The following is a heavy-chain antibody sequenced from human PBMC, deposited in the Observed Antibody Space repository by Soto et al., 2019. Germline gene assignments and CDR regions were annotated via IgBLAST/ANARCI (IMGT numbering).Heavy chain of an antibody. D-gene: IGHD3-10*01. CDR3: ARGGFEDGGAFDI. Sequence: LSLTCTVSGGSISSYYWSWIRQPPGKGLEWIGYIYYSGSTNYNPSLKSRVTISVDTSKNQFSLKLSSVTAADTAVYYCARGGFEDGGAFDICGQRTMVTVS. CDR1: GGSISSYY. CDR2: IYYSGST. J-gene: IGHJ3*02. V-gene: IGHV4-59*01.